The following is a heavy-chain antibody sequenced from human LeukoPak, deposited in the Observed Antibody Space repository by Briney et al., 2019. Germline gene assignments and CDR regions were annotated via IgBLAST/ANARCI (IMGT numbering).Heavy chain of an antibody. D-gene: IGHD3/OR15-3a*01. CDR3: ARADPGLDWLSSTAFDI. J-gene: IGHJ3*02. CDR2: IIAIFGTA. CDR1: GGTFSSYA. Sequence: ASVKVSCKASGGTFSSYAISWVRQAPGQGLEWMGWIIAIFGTANYAQKFQGRVTITTDESTSTAYMELSSLRSEDTAVYSCARADPGLDWLSSTAFDIWGQGTLVTVSS. V-gene: IGHV1-69*05.